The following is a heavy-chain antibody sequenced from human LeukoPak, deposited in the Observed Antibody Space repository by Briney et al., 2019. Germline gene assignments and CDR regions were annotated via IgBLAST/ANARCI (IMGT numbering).Heavy chain of an antibody. Sequence: GESLKISCKGSGYSFTSSWIDWVRQMPGKGLEWMGIIYPGDSDTRYSPSFQGQVTISADKSISTAYLQWGSLKASDTAIYYCARIPSRMRQFDYWGQGTLVTVSS. J-gene: IGHJ4*02. V-gene: IGHV5-51*01. CDR2: IYPGDSDT. CDR3: ARIPSRMRQFDY. CDR1: GYSFTSSW.